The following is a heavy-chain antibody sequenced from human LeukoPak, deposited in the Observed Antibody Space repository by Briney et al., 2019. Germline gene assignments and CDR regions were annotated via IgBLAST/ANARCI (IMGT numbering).Heavy chain of an antibody. CDR2: VDHTGST. J-gene: IGHJ5*02. CDR1: DDSITMYY. Sequence: SETLSLTCSVSDDSITMYYWTWIRQPPGKGLEWIGYVDHTGSTNYNPSLKSRVTISVDTSKNQFSLKLSSVTAADTAVYYCARGGGSGSYENWFDPWGQGTLVTVSS. D-gene: IGHD3-10*01. V-gene: IGHV4-59*01. CDR3: ARGGGSGSYENWFDP.